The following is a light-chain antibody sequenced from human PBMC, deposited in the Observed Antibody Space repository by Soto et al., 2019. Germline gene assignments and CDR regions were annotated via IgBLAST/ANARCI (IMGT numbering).Light chain of an antibody. J-gene: IGKJ1*01. Sequence: EIVLAQSPGTLSLSPGERATLSCRASQSVTNSFLAWYQQKPGQAPRLLIYGASRRATGIPDRFTGSGSGTDFTVTISRLEPEDFAVYYCQQYGSSPWTFGQGTKVDIK. CDR2: GAS. V-gene: IGKV3-20*01. CDR1: QSVTNSF. CDR3: QQYGSSPWT.